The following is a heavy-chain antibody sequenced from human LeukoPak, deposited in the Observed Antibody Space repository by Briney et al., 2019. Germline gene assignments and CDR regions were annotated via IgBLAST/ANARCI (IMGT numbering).Heavy chain of an antibody. V-gene: IGHV3-74*01. CDR1: GFTFSSYW. D-gene: IGHD2-15*01. J-gene: IGHJ4*02. CDR2: INSDGSSR. Sequence: PGGSLRLSCAASGFTFSSYWMHWVRQAPGEGLVWVSRINSDGSSRTYADSVKGRFTISRDNAKNTLSLQMNSLRTEDTAVYYCAREVCIGGSCSVFDYWGQGTLVTVSS. CDR3: AREVCIGGSCSVFDY.